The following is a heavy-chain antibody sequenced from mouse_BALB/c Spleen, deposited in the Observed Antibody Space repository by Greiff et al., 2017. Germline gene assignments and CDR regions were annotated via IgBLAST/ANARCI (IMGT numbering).Heavy chain of an antibody. Sequence: EVKLQESGGGLVKPGGSLKLSCAASGFAFSSYDMSWVRQTPEKRLEWVAYISSGGGSTYYPDTVKGRFTISRDNAKNTLYLQMSSLKSEDTAMYYCARHRAYGNYYWYFDVWGAGTTVTVSS. CDR1: GFAFSSYD. J-gene: IGHJ1*01. V-gene: IGHV5-12-1*01. D-gene: IGHD2-1*01. CDR2: ISSGGGST. CDR3: ARHRAYGNYYWYFDV.